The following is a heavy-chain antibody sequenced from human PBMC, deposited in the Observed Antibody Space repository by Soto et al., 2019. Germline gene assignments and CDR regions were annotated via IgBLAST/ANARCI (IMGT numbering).Heavy chain of an antibody. D-gene: IGHD6-19*01. V-gene: IGHV4-31*03. CDR2: IYYSGST. Sequence: ASETLSLTCTVSGGSISSGGYYWSWIRQHPGKGLEWIGYIYYSGSTYYNPSLKSRVTISVDTSKNQFSLKLSSVTAADTAVYYCARVLSAGELYFDYWGQGTLVTVS. CDR1: GGSISSGGYY. J-gene: IGHJ4*02. CDR3: ARVLSAGELYFDY.